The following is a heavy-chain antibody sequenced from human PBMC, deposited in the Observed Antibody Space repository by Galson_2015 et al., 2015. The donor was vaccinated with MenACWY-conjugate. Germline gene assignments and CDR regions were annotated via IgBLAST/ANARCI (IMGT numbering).Heavy chain of an antibody. CDR3: ARNPKVTMLRGAGWFDP. J-gene: IGHJ5*02. CDR2: INAGNGNT. D-gene: IGHD3-10*01. Sequence: SVKVSCKASGYTFTSYGMHWVRQAPGQGLEWMGWINAGNGNTKYAQKFQGRVTMTRDTSASTAYMELSSLTSEDTAVYYCARNPKVTMLRGAGWFDPWGQGTLVIVSS. V-gene: IGHV1-3*01. CDR1: GYTFTSYG.